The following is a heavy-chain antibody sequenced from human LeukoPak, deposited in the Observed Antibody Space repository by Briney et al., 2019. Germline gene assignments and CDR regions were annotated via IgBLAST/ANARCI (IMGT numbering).Heavy chain of an antibody. V-gene: IGHV1-18*04. CDR1: GYTFTSNY. CDR3: ARDGSGSFYYYYYYMDV. Sequence: ASVKVSCKAFGYTFTSNYMHWVRQAPGQGLEWMGWISAYNGNTNYAQKLQGRVTMTTDTSTSTAYMELRSLRSDDTAVYYCARDGSGSFYYYYYYMDVWGKGTTVTISS. J-gene: IGHJ6*03. CDR2: ISAYNGNT. D-gene: IGHD3-10*01.